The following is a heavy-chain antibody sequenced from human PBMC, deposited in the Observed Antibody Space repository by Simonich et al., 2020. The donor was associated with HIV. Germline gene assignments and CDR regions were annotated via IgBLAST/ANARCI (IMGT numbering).Heavy chain of an antibody. Sequence: QVQLQQWGAGLLKPSETLSLTCAVYGGSFSGYYWSWIRQPPGKGLEWIGEINHSESTNYNPSLKSRVTISVDTSKNQFSLKLSSVTAADTAVYSCAGGIPRNYYYFYYMDVWGKGTTVIVSS. CDR2: INHSEST. J-gene: IGHJ6*03. V-gene: IGHV4-34*01. D-gene: IGHD1-1*01. CDR1: GGSFSGYY. CDR3: AGGIPRNYYYFYYMDV.